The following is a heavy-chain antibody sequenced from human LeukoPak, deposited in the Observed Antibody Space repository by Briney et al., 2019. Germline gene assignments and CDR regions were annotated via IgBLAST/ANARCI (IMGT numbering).Heavy chain of an antibody. CDR1: GFTFSSYS. CDR3: AREPGSFLPAAANDAFDI. D-gene: IGHD2-2*01. J-gene: IGHJ3*02. CDR2: ISSSSSYI. V-gene: IGHV3-21*01. Sequence: GGSLRLSCAASGFTFSSYSMNWVRQAPGKGLEWVSSISSSSSYIYYADSVKGRFTISRDNAKNSLYLQMNSLRAEDTAVYYCAREPGSFLPAAANDAFDIWGQETMVTVSS.